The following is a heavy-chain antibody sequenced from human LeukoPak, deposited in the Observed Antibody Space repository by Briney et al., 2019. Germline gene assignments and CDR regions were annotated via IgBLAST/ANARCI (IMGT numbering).Heavy chain of an antibody. D-gene: IGHD5-18*01. Sequence: GASVKVSCKASGYTFTGYYMHWVRQAPGQGLEWMGWINPNSGGTNYAQKFQGRVTMTRDTSISTAYMELSRLRSDDTAVYCCARDKVGGYSYGYNDYWGQGTLVTVSS. V-gene: IGHV1-2*02. J-gene: IGHJ4*02. CDR2: INPNSGGT. CDR1: GYTFTGYY. CDR3: ARDKVGGYSYGYNDY.